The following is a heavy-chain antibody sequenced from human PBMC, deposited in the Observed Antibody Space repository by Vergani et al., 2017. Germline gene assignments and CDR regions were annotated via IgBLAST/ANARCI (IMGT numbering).Heavy chain of an antibody. CDR3: ARVGWSYYDSSGYYYAPGGWFDP. CDR1: GYSFTSYW. J-gene: IGHJ5*02. V-gene: IGHV5-10-1*03. D-gene: IGHD3-22*01. CDR2: IDPSDSYT. Sequence: EVQLVQSGAEVKKPGESLRISCKGSGYSFTSYWISWVRQMPGKGLEWMGTIDPSDSYTNYSPSFQGHVTISADKSISTAYLQWSSLKASDTAMYYCARVGWSYYDSSGYYYAPGGWFDPWGQGTLVTVSS.